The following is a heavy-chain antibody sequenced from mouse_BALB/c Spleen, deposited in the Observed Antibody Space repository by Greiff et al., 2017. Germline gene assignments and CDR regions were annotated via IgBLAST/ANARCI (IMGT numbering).Heavy chain of an antibody. J-gene: IGHJ3*01. CDR1: GYAFTNYL. CDR3: ARSGNLSFDY. D-gene: IGHD2-1*01. V-gene: IGHV1-54*01. CDR2: INPGSGGT. Sequence: VQLQESGPELVRPGTSVKVSCKASGYAFTNYLIEWVKQRPGQGLEWIGVINPGSGGTNYNEKFKGKATLTANKSSSTAYMPVSSLTSDASAVYMYARSGNLSFDYWGQGTLVTVSA.